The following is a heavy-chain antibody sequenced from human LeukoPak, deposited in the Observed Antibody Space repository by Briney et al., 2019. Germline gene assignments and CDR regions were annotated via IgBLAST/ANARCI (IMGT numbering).Heavy chain of an antibody. CDR2: ISWNSGSI. J-gene: IGHJ5*02. Sequence: PGGSLRLSCAASGFTFDDYAMHWVRQAPGKGLEWVSGISWNSGSIGYADSVKGRFTISRDNAKNSLYLQMNSLRAEDTALYYCAKDIDFDPWGQGTLVTVSS. V-gene: IGHV3-9*01. CDR1: GFTFDDYA. CDR3: AKDIDFDP.